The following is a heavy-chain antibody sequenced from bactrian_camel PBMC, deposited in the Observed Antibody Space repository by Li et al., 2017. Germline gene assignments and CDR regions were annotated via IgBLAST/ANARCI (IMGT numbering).Heavy chain of an antibody. V-gene: IGHV3S55*01. Sequence: HVQLVESGGGSVQAGGSLRLSCVASGDTIGRYCMGWFRQAPGKEREGVARIYSGGQVYADSVEGRFTISQDDAKNTVYLQMDSLNPEDTAMYYCASQPRGYDCYFRRNPADYDLWGQGTQVTVS. J-gene: IGHJ6*01. CDR2: IYSGGQ. D-gene: IGHD3*01. CDR3: ASQPRGYDCYFRRNPADYDL. CDR1: GDTIGRYC.